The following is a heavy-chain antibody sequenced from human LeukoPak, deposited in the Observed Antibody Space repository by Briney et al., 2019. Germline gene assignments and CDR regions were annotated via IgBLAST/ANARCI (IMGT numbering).Heavy chain of an antibody. D-gene: IGHD3-22*01. CDR2: ISWNSGTI. CDR3: ARGGPYDSSGSLIPLDY. Sequence: PGRSLRLSCAASGFTFDDYVMHWVRQTPGKGLEWVSGISWNSGTIDYADSVKGRFTISRDNDKNSLYLQMNSLRAADTALYYCARGGPYDSSGSLIPLDYWGQGTLVTVSS. V-gene: IGHV3-9*01. J-gene: IGHJ4*02. CDR1: GFTFDDYV.